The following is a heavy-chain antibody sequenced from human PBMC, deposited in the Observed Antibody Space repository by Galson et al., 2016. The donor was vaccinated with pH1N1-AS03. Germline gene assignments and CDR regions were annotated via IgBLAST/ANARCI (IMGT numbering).Heavy chain of an antibody. V-gene: IGHV4-38-2*02. CDR3: ARGLGYCSGKQCFVHFDP. D-gene: IGHD2-15*01. Sequence: LSLTCTVSGLSISSGSYWGWIRQSPGKGLEWIGNIYHAANTYYNPSFKTRVTMSVDTSKSQFSLSPRSVTAADTAMYYCARGLGYCSGKQCFVHFDPWGQGIRVTVSS. J-gene: IGHJ5*02. CDR2: IYHAANT. CDR1: GLSISSGSY.